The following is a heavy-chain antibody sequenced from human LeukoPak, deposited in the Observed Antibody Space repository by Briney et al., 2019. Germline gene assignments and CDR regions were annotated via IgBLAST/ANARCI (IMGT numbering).Heavy chain of an antibody. CDR1: GYTFTSYD. D-gene: IGHD3-10*01. CDR3: ARDPLWFGGIAFDI. V-gene: IGHV1-2*02. Sequence: GASVKVSCKASGYTFTSYDINWERQATGQGLEWMGWINPNSGGTNYAQKFQGRVTMTRDTSISTVYMELSRLRSDDTAVYYCARDPLWFGGIAFDIWGQGTMVTVSS. J-gene: IGHJ3*02. CDR2: INPNSGGT.